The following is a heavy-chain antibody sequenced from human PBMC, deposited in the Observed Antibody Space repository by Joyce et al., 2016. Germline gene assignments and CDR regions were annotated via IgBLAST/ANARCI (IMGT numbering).Heavy chain of an antibody. CDR1: EINFRSLW. CDR3: VRSMTGIWDY. Sequence: EVQVVESGGGLVQPGESLRLSCVDSEINFRSLWMHWGRQAPGKGRVWVSSINPEETTTNYADSVRCRFTISRDNAKNTLYLQMNSLRAEDTAIYSCVRSMTGIWDYWGKGTLVSVSS. J-gene: IGHJ4*02. D-gene: IGHD1-20*01. CDR2: INPEETTT. V-gene: IGHV3-74*01.